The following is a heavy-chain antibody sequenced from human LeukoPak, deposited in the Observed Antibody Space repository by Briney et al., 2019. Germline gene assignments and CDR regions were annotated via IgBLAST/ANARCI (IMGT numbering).Heavy chain of an antibody. CDR2: ISGSGGST. Sequence: GGSLRLSRAASGFTFSSYAMSWVRQAPGKGLEWVSAISGSGGSTYYADSVQGRFTISRDNAKESVFLQMNRLRAEDTAVYYCARDGLRYHDAFDIWGQGTMVTVSS. D-gene: IGHD5-12*01. CDR3: ARDGLRYHDAFDI. CDR1: GFTFSSYA. V-gene: IGHV3-23*01. J-gene: IGHJ3*02.